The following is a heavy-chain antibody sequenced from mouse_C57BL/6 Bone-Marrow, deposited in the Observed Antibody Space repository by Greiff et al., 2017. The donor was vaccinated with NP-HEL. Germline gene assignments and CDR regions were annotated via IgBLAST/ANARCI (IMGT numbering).Heavy chain of an antibody. J-gene: IGHJ2*01. V-gene: IGHV14-1*01. CDR2: IDPEDGDT. CDR1: GFNIKDYY. D-gene: IGHD1-1*01. CDR3: TTLVYYYGSSPYYFDY. Sequence: VQLQQSGAELVRPGASVKLSCTASGFNIKDYYMHWVKQRPEQGLEWIGRIDPEDGDTESAPKFQGKATLTADTSSNPAYLQLSSLTSEDTAVYYCTTLVYYYGSSPYYFDYWGQGTTLTVSS.